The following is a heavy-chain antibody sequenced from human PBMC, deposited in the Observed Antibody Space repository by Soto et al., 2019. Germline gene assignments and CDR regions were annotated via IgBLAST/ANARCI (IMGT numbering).Heavy chain of an antibody. CDR1: GGSINSPFF. D-gene: IGHD1-26*01. CDR2: IHYSQSS. V-gene: IGHV4-39*01. Sequence: SETLSLTCTVSGGSINSPFFWAWLRQPPGKGLEWIASIHYSQSSYSHPSLRSRITISAGASMDQFSLRLASMTAADTAVYYWAKMGDDHGRSYFDSWGQGLLVTVSS. CDR3: AKMGDDHGRSYFDS. J-gene: IGHJ4*02.